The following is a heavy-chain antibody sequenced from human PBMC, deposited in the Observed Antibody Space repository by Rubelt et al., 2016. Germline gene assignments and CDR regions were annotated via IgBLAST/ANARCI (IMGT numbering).Heavy chain of an antibody. CDR1: GGSISSSSYY. V-gene: IGHV4-39*01. CDR3: ARRSFYGSGLWFDP. D-gene: IGHD3-10*01. J-gene: IGHJ5*02. Sequence: HLQVQESGPGLVKPSETLSLTCTVSGGSISSSSYYWGWIRQPPGKGLEWIGSIYYTESTYYNPSLKSRVTISVDTSKNQFSRELGSGTAADTAVDYCARRSFYGSGLWFDPWGQGTLVTVSS. CDR2: IYYTEST.